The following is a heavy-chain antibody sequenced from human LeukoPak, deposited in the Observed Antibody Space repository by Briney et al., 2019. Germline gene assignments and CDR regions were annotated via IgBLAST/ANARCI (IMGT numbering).Heavy chain of an antibody. Sequence: SETLSLTYTVSGDSISSSNYYWGWIRQPPGKGLEWIGSTPYSGDTVYNPSLKSRIIISVDTSKNQFSLRLTSVTAADTAVYYCVRSLATSGMYWGQGTLVTVSS. CDR2: TPYSGDT. J-gene: IGHJ4*02. CDR3: VRSLATSGMY. V-gene: IGHV4-39*01. CDR1: GDSISSSNYY. D-gene: IGHD6-13*01.